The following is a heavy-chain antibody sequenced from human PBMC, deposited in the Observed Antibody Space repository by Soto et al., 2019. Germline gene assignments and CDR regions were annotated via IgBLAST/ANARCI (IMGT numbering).Heavy chain of an antibody. CDR2: ISSSSSYI. V-gene: IGHV3-21*01. J-gene: IGHJ4*02. Sequence: GGSLRLSCAASGFTSSSYSMNWVRQAPGKGLEWVSSISSSSSYIYYADSVKGRFTISRDNAKNSLYLQMNSLRAEDTAVYYCARDRVGAVAGTDDYWGQGTLVTVSS. CDR1: GFTSSSYS. D-gene: IGHD6-19*01. CDR3: ARDRVGAVAGTDDY.